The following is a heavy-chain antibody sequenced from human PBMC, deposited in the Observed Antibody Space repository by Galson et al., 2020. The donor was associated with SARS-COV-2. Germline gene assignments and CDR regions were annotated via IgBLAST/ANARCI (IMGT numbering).Heavy chain of an antibody. CDR1: GFTLSNNY. J-gene: IGHJ4*02. V-gene: IGHV3-66*01. CDR2: IYGDGST. CDR3: ARDPGGYGDYITRDY. Sequence: GGSLRLSCAASGFTLSNNYMSWVRQAPGKGLEWVSVIYGDGSTYYSDSVKGRFTISRDNSKNTLYLQMNSLRAEDTAVYYCARDPGGYGDYITRDYWGQGTLVTVSS. D-gene: IGHD4-17*01.